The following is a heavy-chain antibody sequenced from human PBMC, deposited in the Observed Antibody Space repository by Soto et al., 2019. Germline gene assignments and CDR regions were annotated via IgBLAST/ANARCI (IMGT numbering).Heavy chain of an antibody. Sequence: PGESLKISCKASGYSFTSYWIGWVRQTPGKGLEWMGIILPDDADTRYSPSFEGHVTISADRSTNTAFLHLRSLEASDTAVYYCARRTSTSGWRHYFDFWGQGTLVTVSS. CDR1: GYSFTSYW. CDR2: ILPDDADT. V-gene: IGHV5-51*01. J-gene: IGHJ4*02. CDR3: ARRTSTSGWRHYFDF. D-gene: IGHD6-19*01.